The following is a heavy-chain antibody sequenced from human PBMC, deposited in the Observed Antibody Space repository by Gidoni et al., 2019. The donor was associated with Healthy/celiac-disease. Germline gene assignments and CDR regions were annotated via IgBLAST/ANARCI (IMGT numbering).Heavy chain of an antibody. Sequence: QVQLQESGPGLVKPSETLSLTCTVPGYSISSGYYWGWIRQPPGKGLEWIGSIYHSGSTYYNPSLKSRVTISVDTSKNQFSLKLSSVTAADTAVYYCARAPQIRGFVFYFDYWGQGTLVTVSS. V-gene: IGHV4-38-2*02. CDR1: GYSISSGYY. CDR3: ARAPQIRGFVFYFDY. D-gene: IGHD2-15*01. CDR2: IYHSGST. J-gene: IGHJ4*02.